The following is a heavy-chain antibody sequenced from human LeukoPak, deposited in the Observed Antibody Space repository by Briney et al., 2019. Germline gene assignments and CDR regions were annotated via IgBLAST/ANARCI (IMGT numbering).Heavy chain of an antibody. D-gene: IGHD3-9*01. Sequence: GGSLRLSCAASGFTFSSYAMSWVRQAPGKGLEWVSAISGSGGSTYYADSVKGRFTISRDNSKNTLYLQMNSLGAEDTAVYYCAKGEPDYDILTGYALNNYYYYMDVWGKGTTVTVSS. V-gene: IGHV3-23*01. CDR1: GFTFSSYA. CDR3: AKGEPDYDILTGYALNNYYYYMDV. J-gene: IGHJ6*03. CDR2: ISGSGGST.